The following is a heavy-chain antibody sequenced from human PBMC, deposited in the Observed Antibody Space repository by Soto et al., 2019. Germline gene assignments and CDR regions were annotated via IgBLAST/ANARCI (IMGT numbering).Heavy chain of an antibody. CDR2: IYPGDSDT. CDR1: GYTFTNYL. CDR3: AASIFYYGMDV. Sequence: PGESLKISCKGSGYTFTNYLIVLVRQMPGKGPEWMGIIYPGDSDTKYNPSFQGQVTISADKSITTTYLQWSSLKASDTAIYYCAASIFYYGMDVWGQGTTVTVSS. V-gene: IGHV5-51*01. J-gene: IGHJ6*02.